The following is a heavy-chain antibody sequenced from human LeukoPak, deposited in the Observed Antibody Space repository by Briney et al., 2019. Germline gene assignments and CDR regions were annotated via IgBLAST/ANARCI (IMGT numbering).Heavy chain of an antibody. Sequence: SETLSLTCTVSGGSISSGGYYWSWIRQHPGKGLEWIGYIYYSGSTYYNPSLKSRVTISVDTPKNQFSLKLSSVTAADTAVYYCAGHHPRNTVDFWGQGTLVTVSS. CDR2: IYYSGST. D-gene: IGHD2/OR15-2a*01. J-gene: IGHJ4*02. CDR3: AGHHPRNTVDF. CDR1: GGSISSGGYY. V-gene: IGHV4-31*03.